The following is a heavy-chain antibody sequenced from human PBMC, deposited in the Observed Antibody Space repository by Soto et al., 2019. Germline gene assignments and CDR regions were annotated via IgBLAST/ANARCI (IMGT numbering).Heavy chain of an antibody. CDR2: ISGSGGST. CDR3: AKARMTPVKWGGFEY. D-gene: IGHD4-17*01. Sequence: VGSLRLSCASSVFTFSSYAMSCVRHSPGKGLEWVSAISGSGGSTYYADSVKGRFTISRDNSKNTLYLQMNSLRAEDTAVYYCAKARMTPVKWGGFEYLGQGTLVIVSS. CDR1: VFTFSSYA. V-gene: IGHV3-23*01. J-gene: IGHJ4*02.